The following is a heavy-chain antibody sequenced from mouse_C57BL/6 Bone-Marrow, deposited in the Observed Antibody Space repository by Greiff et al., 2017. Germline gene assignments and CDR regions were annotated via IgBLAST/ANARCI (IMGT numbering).Heavy chain of an antibody. CDR2: INPSSGYT. J-gene: IGHJ2*01. V-gene: IGHV1-4*01. D-gene: IGHD1-1*01. CDR3: ASVAIDY. Sequence: VKLVESGAELARPGASVKMSCKASGYTFTSYTMHWVKQRPGQGLEWIGYINPSSGYTKYNQKFKDKATLTADKSSSTAYMQLSSLTSEDTAVYYCASVAIDYWGQGTTLTVSS. CDR1: GYTFTSYT.